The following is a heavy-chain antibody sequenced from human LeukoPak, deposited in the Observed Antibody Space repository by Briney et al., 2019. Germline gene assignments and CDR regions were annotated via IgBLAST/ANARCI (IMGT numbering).Heavy chain of an antibody. CDR2: VFSDGTYK. Sequence: GGSLRLSCAASGFTFSSSAMHWVRQAPGKGLEWVAVVFSDGTYKYYADSVEGRFTISRDNSKNMLFLQMNSLRAEDTAVYYCAKGPLYYYGDNAWFGPWGQGTLVTVSS. J-gene: IGHJ5*02. CDR1: GFTFSSSA. V-gene: IGHV3-30*18. CDR3: AKGPLYYYGDNAWFGP. D-gene: IGHD4-17*01.